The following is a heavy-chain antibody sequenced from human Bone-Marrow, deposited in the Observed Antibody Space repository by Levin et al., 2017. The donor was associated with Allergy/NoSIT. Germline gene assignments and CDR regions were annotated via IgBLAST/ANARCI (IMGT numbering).Heavy chain of an antibody. CDR1: GGSISSAGYH. J-gene: IGHJ4*02. Sequence: SQTLSLTCTVSGGSISSAGYHWTWIRQYPGKGLEWIGYISYRGSTYFNPSLKSRLTMSIDTSEQHFSLNLTSVSAADTAIYYGARLDGYSFAWWGQGALVTVAS. CDR2: ISYRGST. V-gene: IGHV4-31*03. CDR3: ARLDGYSFAW. D-gene: IGHD1-1*01.